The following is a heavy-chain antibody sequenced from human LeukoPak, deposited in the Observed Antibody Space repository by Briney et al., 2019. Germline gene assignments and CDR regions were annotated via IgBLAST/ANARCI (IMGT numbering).Heavy chain of an antibody. Sequence: PSETLSLTCAVYGGSFSGYYWSWIRQPPGKELEWIGEINHSGSTNYNPSLKSRVTISVDTSKNQFSLKLSSVTAADTAVYYCARGLGVYYYGSGSYYRTLYYFDYWGQGTLVTVSS. D-gene: IGHD3-10*01. CDR1: GGSFSGYY. J-gene: IGHJ4*02. V-gene: IGHV4-34*01. CDR3: ARGLGVYYYGSGSYYRTLYYFDY. CDR2: INHSGST.